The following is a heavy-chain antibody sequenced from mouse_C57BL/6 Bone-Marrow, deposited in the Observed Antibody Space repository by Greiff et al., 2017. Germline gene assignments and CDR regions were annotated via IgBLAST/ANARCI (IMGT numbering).Heavy chain of an antibody. Sequence: VQLQQSGAELARPGASVKLSCKASGYTFTSYGISWVKQRTGQGLEWIGEIYPRSGNTYYNETFKGKATLTADKSSSTAYMELRSLTSEDSAVXFCARWYYGRVAYWGQGTLVTVSA. D-gene: IGHD1-2*01. CDR1: GYTFTSYG. CDR3: ARWYYGRVAY. J-gene: IGHJ3*01. V-gene: IGHV1-81*01. CDR2: IYPRSGNT.